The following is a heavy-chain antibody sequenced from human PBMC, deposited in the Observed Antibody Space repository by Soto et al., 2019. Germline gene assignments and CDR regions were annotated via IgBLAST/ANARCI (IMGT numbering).Heavy chain of an antibody. J-gene: IGHJ4*02. Sequence: PSETLSLTCTVSGGSISSYYWSWIRQPPGKGLEWIGYIYYSVSTNYNPSLKSRVTISVDTSKNQFSLKLSSVTAADTAMYYCARHVMGARGWVDEPLWGQGTLVTVSS. CDR1: GGSISSYY. V-gene: IGHV4-59*08. CDR2: IYYSVST. CDR3: ARHVMGARGWVDEPL. D-gene: IGHD1-26*01.